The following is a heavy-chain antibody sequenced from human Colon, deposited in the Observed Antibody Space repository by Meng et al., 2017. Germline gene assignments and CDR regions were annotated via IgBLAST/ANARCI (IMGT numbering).Heavy chain of an antibody. Sequence: QLQLQQCGAVLLKPSETLSLTCAVYGGSFSDYYLTWIRQPPGKGLEWVGEIHPSGSTYYSPSLQSRVTITLDTSKNQSALTLSSMTAADTAVYYCARGVDWAKSGNFWGQGTLVTVSS. CDR2: IHPSGST. D-gene: IGHD3-9*01. V-gene: IGHV4-34*01. CDR1: GGSFSDYY. J-gene: IGHJ4*02. CDR3: ARGVDWAKSGNF.